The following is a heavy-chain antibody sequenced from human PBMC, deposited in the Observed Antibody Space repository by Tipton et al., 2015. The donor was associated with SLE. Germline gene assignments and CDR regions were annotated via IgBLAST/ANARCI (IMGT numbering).Heavy chain of an antibody. V-gene: IGHV4-59*12. CDR3: AKTTVYSNDWPYFDH. CDR1: GGSISSFY. J-gene: IGHJ4*02. Sequence: TLSLTCSVSGGSISSFYWSWIRQTPGKRLEWIGNVYYSGSTYYSASLRSRVTISLDRSKNHFSLTLNSVTAADTAVYYCAKTTVYSNDWPYFDHWGQGTLVTVSS. CDR2: VYYSGST. D-gene: IGHD6-19*01.